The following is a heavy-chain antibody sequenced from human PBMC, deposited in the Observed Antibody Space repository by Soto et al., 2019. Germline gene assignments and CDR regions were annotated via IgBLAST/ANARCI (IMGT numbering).Heavy chain of an antibody. V-gene: IGHV4-34*01. D-gene: IGHD3-3*01. CDR3: ARAKNYDFCSGYYWGSYYYMDV. J-gene: IGHJ6*03. CDR2: INHSGST. CDR1: GGSFSGYY. Sequence: PSETLSLTCAVYGGSFSGYYWSWIRQPPGKGLEWIGEINHSGSTNYNPSLKSRVTISVDTSKNQFSLKLSSVTAADTAVYYCARAKNYDFCSGYYWGSYYYMDVWGKGTTVTVSS.